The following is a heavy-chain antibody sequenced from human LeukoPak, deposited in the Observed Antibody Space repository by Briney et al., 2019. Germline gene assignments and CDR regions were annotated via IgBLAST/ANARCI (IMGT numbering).Heavy chain of an antibody. CDR2: ISSSSSTI. Sequence: GGSLRLSCAASGFIFSSYSMNWVRQAPGKGLEWVSYISSSSSTIYYADSVKGRFTISRDNAKNSLYLQMNSLRAEDTAVYYCARTWIHEAYNWFDPWGQGTLVTVSS. V-gene: IGHV3-48*01. CDR3: ARTWIHEAYNWFDP. D-gene: IGHD5-18*01. J-gene: IGHJ5*02. CDR1: GFIFSSYS.